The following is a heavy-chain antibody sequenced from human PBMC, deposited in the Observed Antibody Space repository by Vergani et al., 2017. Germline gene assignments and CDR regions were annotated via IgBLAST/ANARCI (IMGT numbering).Heavy chain of an antibody. CDR3: VRRDFWVGPRTFDV. V-gene: IGHV4-34*01. CDR2: IDDKGKS. CDR1: GAAFNSYQ. J-gene: IGHJ3*01. Sequence: QVQLHQWGAGLLKTSETLSLTCAVSGAAFNSYQWTWIRQSPGRGLEWIGEIDDKGKSICNPTLKSRVTISVDNSKRHFSLHVTSVTAADSAMYYCVRRDFWVGPRTFDVWGGGTPVTVSS. D-gene: IGHD3-3*01.